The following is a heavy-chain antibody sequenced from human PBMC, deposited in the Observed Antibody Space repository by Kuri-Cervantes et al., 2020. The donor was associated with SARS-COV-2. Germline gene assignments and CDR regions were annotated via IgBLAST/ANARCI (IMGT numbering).Heavy chain of an antibody. D-gene: IGHD3-3*01. Sequence: SLKISCAASGFTFDDYAMHWVRQAPGKGLEWVSGISWNSGSIGYADSVKGRFTISRDNAKNSLYLQMNSLRAEDTAVYYCARSGSFDYWGQGTLVTVSS. CDR1: GFTFDDYA. CDR3: ARSGSFDY. CDR2: ISWNSGSI. V-gene: IGHV3-9*01. J-gene: IGHJ4*02.